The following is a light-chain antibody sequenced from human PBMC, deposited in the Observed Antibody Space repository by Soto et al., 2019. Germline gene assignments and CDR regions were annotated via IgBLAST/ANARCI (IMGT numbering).Light chain of an antibody. CDR1: HSLLHSNGYNY. Sequence: DIVMTQSPLSLPVTPGQPASISCRSSHSLLHSNGYNYLDWYLQKPGQSPEVLIYLGSNRASGVPDRFSGSGSGTDFTLKISRLEAEDVGVYYCMQPLQSWTFGQGTKVDIK. CDR3: MQPLQSWT. CDR2: LGS. V-gene: IGKV2-28*01. J-gene: IGKJ1*01.